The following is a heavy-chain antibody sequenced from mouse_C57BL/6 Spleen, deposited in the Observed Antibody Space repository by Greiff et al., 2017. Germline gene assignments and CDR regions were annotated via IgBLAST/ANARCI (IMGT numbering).Heavy chain of an antibody. CDR2: IYPGSGSP. CDR1: GYTFTSYW. V-gene: IGHV1-55*01. CDR3: ARRRGDGYYWYFDV. Sequence: QVQLQQPGAELVKPGASVKMSCKASGYTFTSYWITWVKQRPGQGLEWIGDIYPGSGSPNYNEKFKSKATLTVDTSSSTAYMQLSSLTSENSAVYYCARRRGDGYYWYFDVWGTGTTVTVSS. J-gene: IGHJ1*03. D-gene: IGHD2-3*01.